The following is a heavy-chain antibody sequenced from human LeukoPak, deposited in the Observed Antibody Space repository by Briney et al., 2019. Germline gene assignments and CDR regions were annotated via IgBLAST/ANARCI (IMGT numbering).Heavy chain of an antibody. J-gene: IGHJ4*02. Sequence: SETLSLTCTVSGGSISSYYWSWIRQPPGKGLKWIGYIYYSGSTNYNPSLKGRATISVDTSKNQFSLKLSSVTAADTAVYYCASSSGWQRGIDYWGQGTLVTVSS. CDR3: ASSSGWQRGIDY. CDR1: GGSISSYY. CDR2: IYYSGST. D-gene: IGHD6-19*01. V-gene: IGHV4-59*01.